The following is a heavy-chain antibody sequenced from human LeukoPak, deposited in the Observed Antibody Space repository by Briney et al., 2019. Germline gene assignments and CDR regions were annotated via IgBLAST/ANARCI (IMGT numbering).Heavy chain of an antibody. V-gene: IGHV4-59*01. CDR1: GGSISSYY. D-gene: IGHD3-22*01. J-gene: IGHJ3*01. CDR2: IYYSGST. CDR3: ARDHPYYYDSSCYSGRDAFVL. Sequence: SETLSLTCTVSGGSISSYYWSWIRQPPGKGLEWIGYIYYSGSTNYNPSLKSRVTISVDTSKNQFSLKLSSVTAADTAVYYCARDHPYYYDSSCYSGRDAFVLGPQRTMVTVSS.